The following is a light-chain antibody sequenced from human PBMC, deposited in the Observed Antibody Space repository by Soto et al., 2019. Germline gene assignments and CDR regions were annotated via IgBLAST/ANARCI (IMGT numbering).Light chain of an antibody. CDR2: DVS. CDR3: CSYSGSPRYV. Sequence: QSALTQHRSVSGSLGQSVTISCTGTSSDVGTYNYVSWYQQHPGKAPKVMIYDVSERPSGVPDRFSGSKSGNTASLTISGLQDEDEDDYYCCSYSGSPRYVLGTGTKLTVL. V-gene: IGLV2-11*01. CDR1: SSDVGTYNY. J-gene: IGLJ1*01.